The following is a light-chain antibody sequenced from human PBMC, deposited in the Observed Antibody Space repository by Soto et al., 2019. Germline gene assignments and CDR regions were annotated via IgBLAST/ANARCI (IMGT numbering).Light chain of an antibody. J-gene: IGKJ1*01. CDR2: DAS. CDR3: QQYSSHWT. Sequence: DIQMTQSPSTLSASVGDRVTISCRASQSISSWLAWYQQKPGKAPNLLIYDASSLQSGVPSRFSGIGSGTEFTLTISSLQPDDFATYYCQQYSSHWTFGQGTKVDNK. V-gene: IGKV1-5*01. CDR1: QSISSW.